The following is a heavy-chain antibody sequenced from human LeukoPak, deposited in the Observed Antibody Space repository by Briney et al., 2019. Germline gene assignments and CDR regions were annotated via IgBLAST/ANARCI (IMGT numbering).Heavy chain of an antibody. D-gene: IGHD2-15*01. V-gene: IGHV3-23*01. Sequence: GGCLRLSCAASGFTFSSNGMSWVSQAQGKGLEWVSATSGSGGSTYHADSMKGRFTISRDNSKNTLYLQMNSLRAEDTAVYYCAKDRGRGVVAGTYYFDYWGQGTLVTVSS. J-gene: IGHJ4*02. CDR1: GFTFSSNG. CDR3: AKDRGRGVVAGTYYFDY. CDR2: TSGSGGST.